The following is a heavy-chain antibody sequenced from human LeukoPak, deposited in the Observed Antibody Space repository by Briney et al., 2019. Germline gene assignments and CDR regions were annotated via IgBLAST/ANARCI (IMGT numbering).Heavy chain of an antibody. CDR1: GGSISSYY. V-gene: IGHV4-59*01. CDR2: IYYSGST. CDR3: ARDRSSGRYYFDY. Sequence: PSETLSLTCTVSGGSISSYYWSWIRQPPGKGLEWIGYIYYSGSTNYNPSLKSRVTISVDTSKNQFSLKLSSVTAADTAVYYCARDRSSGRYYFDYWGQGTLVTVSS. J-gene: IGHJ4*02. D-gene: IGHD6-19*01.